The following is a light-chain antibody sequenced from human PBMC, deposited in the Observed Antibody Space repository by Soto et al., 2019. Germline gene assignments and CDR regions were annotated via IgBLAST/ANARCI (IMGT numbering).Light chain of an antibody. CDR1: QSLLDSNGYNC. CDR2: LGS. Sequence: DIVMTPSPLSLPVTPGEPASISCRSSQSLLDSNGYNCLEWYLQKPGQSPQLLIYLGSNRASGVPDRFSGSGSGTDFTLKISRVEAEDVGVYYCMQSLHTPLTFGQGTKVEIK. CDR3: MQSLHTPLT. V-gene: IGKV2-28*01. J-gene: IGKJ1*01.